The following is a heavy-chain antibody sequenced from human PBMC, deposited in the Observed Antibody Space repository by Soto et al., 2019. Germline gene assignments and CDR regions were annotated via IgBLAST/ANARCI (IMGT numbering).Heavy chain of an antibody. CDR3: ARLSGYSYGPYFDY. D-gene: IGHD5-18*01. CDR2: ISAYNGNT. J-gene: IGHJ4*02. Sequence: ASVKLSCTDSGYTFTIYGISWVRQAPGQGLEWMGWISAYNGNTNYAQKLQGRVTMTTDTSTSTAYMEPRSLRSDDTAVYYCARLSGYSYGPYFDYWGQGTLVTVSS. V-gene: IGHV1-18*01. CDR1: GYTFTIYG.